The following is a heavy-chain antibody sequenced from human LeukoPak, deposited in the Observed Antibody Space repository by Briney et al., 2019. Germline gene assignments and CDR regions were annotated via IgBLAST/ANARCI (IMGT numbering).Heavy chain of an antibody. Sequence: PGGSLRLSCEASGFTFSTYCMSWVRQAPGKGLEWVAYIKEGGNEKYYVGSVKGRFTISRDTAKNSLYLQMNSLRAGDTAVYYCARGAPAYHYGSSDYHYDYFEYWGQGTLVTVSS. CDR3: ARGAPAYHYGSSDYHYDYFEY. CDR2: IKEGGNEK. V-gene: IGHV3-7*04. D-gene: IGHD3-22*01. CDR1: GFTFSTYC. J-gene: IGHJ4*02.